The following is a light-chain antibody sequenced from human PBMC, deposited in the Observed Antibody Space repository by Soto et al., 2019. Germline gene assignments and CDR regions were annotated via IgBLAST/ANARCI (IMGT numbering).Light chain of an antibody. V-gene: IGKV3D-20*01. J-gene: IGKJ4*01. CDR3: QQYDDWLRLT. CDR2: DAS. CDR1: QSVSSSY. Sequence: ETTLTQSPATLSLSPGERATLSCGASQSVSSSYLAWYQQKPGLATRLLIYDASSRAPGIPDRFSGSGYGTEFTLTISSLQSEDFAVYFCQQYDDWLRLTLGGGTKVDIK.